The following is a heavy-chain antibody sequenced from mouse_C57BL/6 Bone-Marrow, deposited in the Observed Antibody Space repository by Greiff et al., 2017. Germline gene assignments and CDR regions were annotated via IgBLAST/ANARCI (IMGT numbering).Heavy chain of an antibody. Sequence: EVQLMESGAELVRPGASVKLSCTASGFNIKDDYMHWVKQRPEQGLEWIGWIDPENGDTEYASKFQGKATITADTSSNTAYLQLSSLTSEDTAVYYCTDYYGSSGAYWGQGTLVTVSA. CDR3: TDYYGSSGAY. CDR2: IDPENGDT. CDR1: GFNIKDDY. D-gene: IGHD1-1*01. V-gene: IGHV14-4*01. J-gene: IGHJ3*01.